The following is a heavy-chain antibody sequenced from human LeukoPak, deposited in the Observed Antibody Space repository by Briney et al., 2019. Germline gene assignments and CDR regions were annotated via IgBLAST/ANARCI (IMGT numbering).Heavy chain of an antibody. CDR2: IYSGGST. D-gene: IGHD2-2*01. Sequence: GGSLRLSCAASGFTVSSNYMSWVRQAPGKGLEWVSVIYSGGSTYYADSVKGRFTISRDNSKNTLYLQMNSLRAGDTAVYYCARTDCSSTSCTFDYWGQGTLVTVSS. V-gene: IGHV3-53*01. J-gene: IGHJ4*02. CDR1: GFTVSSNY. CDR3: ARTDCSSTSCTFDY.